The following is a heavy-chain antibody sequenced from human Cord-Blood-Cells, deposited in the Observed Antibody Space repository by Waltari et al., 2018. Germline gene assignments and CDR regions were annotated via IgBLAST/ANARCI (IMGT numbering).Heavy chain of an antibody. V-gene: IGHV4-39*01. Sequence: QLQLQESGPGLVKPSETLSLTCTVSGGSISSSSYNWGWIRQPPGQGLEWIGSIYYRGRTYYNPSLKSRVTISVDTSKNQFSLKLSSVTAADTAVYYCARQGANWDAFDIWGQGTMVTVSS. CDR2: IYYRGRT. CDR1: GGSISSSSYN. J-gene: IGHJ3*02. CDR3: ARQGANWDAFDI. D-gene: IGHD7-27*01.